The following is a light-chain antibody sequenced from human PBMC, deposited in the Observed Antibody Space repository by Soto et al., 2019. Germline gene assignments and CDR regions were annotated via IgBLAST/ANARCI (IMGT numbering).Light chain of an antibody. V-gene: IGKV3-20*01. Sequence: EIVLTQSPGTLSLSPGERATLSCRASQSVSSSFLAWYQQKPGQAPRLLIYGASSRATGIPARFSGSGSGTDFTLTISRLEPKDCAVYYCQQYDSSTVTFGQGTKVESK. CDR3: QQYDSSTVT. CDR2: GAS. J-gene: IGKJ1*01. CDR1: QSVSSSF.